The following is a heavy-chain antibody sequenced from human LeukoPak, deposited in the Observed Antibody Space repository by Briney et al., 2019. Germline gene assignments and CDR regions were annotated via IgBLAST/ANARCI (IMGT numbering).Heavy chain of an antibody. CDR2: INSGGST. Sequence: GGSLRLSCAASGFTVSSNYMSWIRQAPGKGLEWVSVINSGGSTYYADSVKGRFTISRDNSKNTLYLQMNSLRAEDTAVYYCARVYYYGRAGDYWGQGTLVTVSS. V-gene: IGHV3-53*01. D-gene: IGHD3-10*01. CDR1: GFTVSSNY. CDR3: ARVYYYGRAGDY. J-gene: IGHJ4*02.